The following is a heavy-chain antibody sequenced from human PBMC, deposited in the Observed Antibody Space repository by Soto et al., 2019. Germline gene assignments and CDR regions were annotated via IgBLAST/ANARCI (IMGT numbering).Heavy chain of an antibody. Sequence: QVQLQESGPGLVKPSGTLSLTCAVSSGSISSSNWWSWVRQPPGKGLEWIGEIYHSGSTNYNPSRKSRVTISVDKSQNQFSLKLSAVTAADTAVYYCARRPAADLDWCDPGGQGTLVTVSS. V-gene: IGHV4-4*02. J-gene: IGHJ5*02. CDR3: ARRPAADLDWCDP. CDR1: SGSISSSNW. CDR2: IYHSGST. D-gene: IGHD2-2*01.